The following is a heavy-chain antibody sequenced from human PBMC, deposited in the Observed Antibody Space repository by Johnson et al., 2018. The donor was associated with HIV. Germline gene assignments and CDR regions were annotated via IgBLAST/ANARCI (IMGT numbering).Heavy chain of an antibody. CDR3: AGKTGYDAFDM. D-gene: IGHD3-9*01. Sequence: VQLVESGGGVVQPGGSLRLSCAASGFTFDDYGMSWVRQAPGKGLEWVSGINWNGGSTGYADSVKGRFTISRDNSRNTLYLQMNSLRVEDTAVYFCAGKTGYDAFDMWGQGTMVTVSS. J-gene: IGHJ3*02. CDR1: GFTFDDYG. V-gene: IGHV3-20*04. CDR2: INWNGGST.